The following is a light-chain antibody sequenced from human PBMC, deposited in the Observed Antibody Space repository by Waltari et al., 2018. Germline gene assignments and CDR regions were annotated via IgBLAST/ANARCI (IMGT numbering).Light chain of an antibody. J-gene: IGKJ4*01. CDR3: LQHNSYPLT. CDR2: TAS. CDR1: QDIRSD. Sequence: DIQMTQSPSSLSASVGDRVTVTCRASQDIRSDLAWYQQKPGKAPKRLIYTASILKSGIPSRFSGSGAGTEFSLTITSLQPEDFATYYCLQHNSYPLTFGGGTKVEI. V-gene: IGKV1-17*01.